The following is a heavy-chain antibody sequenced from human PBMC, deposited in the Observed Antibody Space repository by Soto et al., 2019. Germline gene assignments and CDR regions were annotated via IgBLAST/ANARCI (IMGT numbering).Heavy chain of an antibody. CDR3: TTLVTGGYSYGYMPFDY. CDR2: IKSKTDGGTT. V-gene: IGHV3-15*01. CDR1: GFTFSNAW. Sequence: GGSLRLSCAASGFTFSNAWMSWVRQAPGKGLEWVGRIKSKTDGGTTDYAAPVKGRFTISRDDSKNTLYLQMNSLKTEDTAVYYCTTLVTGGYSYGYMPFDYWGQGTLVTVSS. D-gene: IGHD5-18*01. J-gene: IGHJ4*02.